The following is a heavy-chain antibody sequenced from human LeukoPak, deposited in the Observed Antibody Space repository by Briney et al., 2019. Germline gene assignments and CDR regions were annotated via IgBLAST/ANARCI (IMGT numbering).Heavy chain of an antibody. Sequence: GGSLRLSCAASGFTFSSYGMHWVRQAPGKGLEWVAVISYGGSNKYYADSVKGRFTISRDNSKNTLYLQMNSLRAEDTAVYYCAKGTTYSSSWYAHYWGQGTLVTVSS. D-gene: IGHD6-13*01. V-gene: IGHV3-30*18. J-gene: IGHJ4*02. CDR3: AKGTTYSSSWYAHY. CDR2: ISYGGSNK. CDR1: GFTFSSYG.